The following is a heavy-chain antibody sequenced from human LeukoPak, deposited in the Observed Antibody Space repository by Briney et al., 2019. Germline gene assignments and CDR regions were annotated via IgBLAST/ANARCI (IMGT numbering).Heavy chain of an antibody. CDR3: AKEGRLHSSGGPYYYYYYGMDV. Sequence: PGGSLRLSCAASGFTFDDYGMSWVRQAPGKGLEWVSGINWNGGSTGYADSVKGRFTISRDNAKNSLYLQMNSLRAEDTALYYCAKEGRLHSSGGPYYYYYYGMDVRGQGTTVTVSS. D-gene: IGHD5-24*01. CDR1: GFTFDDYG. CDR2: INWNGGST. J-gene: IGHJ6*02. V-gene: IGHV3-20*04.